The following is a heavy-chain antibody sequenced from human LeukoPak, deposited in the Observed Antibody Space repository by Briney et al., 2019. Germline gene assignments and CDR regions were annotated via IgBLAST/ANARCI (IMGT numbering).Heavy chain of an antibody. Sequence: SETLSLTCTVSRDSISDYYWSWIRQPPGKGLEWIGYISYSGSTNYNPSLKTRVTISIDTSKNQSSLKLSSVTAADTAVYYCAEGYNPYYFDYWGQGALVTVSS. CDR1: RDSISDYY. CDR2: ISYSGST. D-gene: IGHD1-14*01. J-gene: IGHJ4*02. CDR3: AEGYNPYYFDY. V-gene: IGHV4-59*03.